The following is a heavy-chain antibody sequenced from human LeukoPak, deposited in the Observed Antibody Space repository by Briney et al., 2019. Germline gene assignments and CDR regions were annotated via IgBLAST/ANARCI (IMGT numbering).Heavy chain of an antibody. V-gene: IGHV3-23*01. D-gene: IGHD2-2*01. CDR3: AKVAVVVPAAMGAFDI. Sequence: GGSLRLSCAASGFTFSREAMHWVRQAPGKGLEWVSAISGSGGSTYYADSVKGRFTISRDNSKNTLYLQMNSLRAEDTAVYYCAKVAVVVPAAMGAFDIWGQGTMVTVSS. CDR1: GFTFSREA. J-gene: IGHJ3*02. CDR2: ISGSGGST.